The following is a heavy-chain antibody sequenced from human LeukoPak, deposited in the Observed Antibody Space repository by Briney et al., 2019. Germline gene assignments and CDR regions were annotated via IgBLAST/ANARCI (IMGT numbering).Heavy chain of an antibody. J-gene: IGHJ5*02. V-gene: IGHV4-39*01. CDR3: ARASRIVVVTAISNWFDP. Sequence: PSETLSLTCTVSGGSISNSSYYWGWIRQPPGKGLEWIGSIYYSGSTYYNPSLKSRVTISVDTSKNQFSLKLSSVTAADTAVYYCARASRIVVVTAISNWFDPWGQGTLVTVSS. CDR2: IYYSGST. CDR1: GGSISNSSYY. D-gene: IGHD2-21*02.